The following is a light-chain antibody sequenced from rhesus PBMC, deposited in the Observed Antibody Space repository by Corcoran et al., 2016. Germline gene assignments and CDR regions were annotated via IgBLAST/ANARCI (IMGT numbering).Light chain of an antibody. Sequence: DIQMTQSPSSLSASVGDKVTITCRASQGISSWLAWYQQKPGKAPKLLIYKASSLQSGVPARFSGSGSCTDFTLTISSLQPEDFATYYCLQYSSSPWTFGQGTKVEIK. CDR2: KAS. J-gene: IGKJ1*01. CDR3: LQYSSSPWT. V-gene: IGKV1-22*01. CDR1: QGISSW.